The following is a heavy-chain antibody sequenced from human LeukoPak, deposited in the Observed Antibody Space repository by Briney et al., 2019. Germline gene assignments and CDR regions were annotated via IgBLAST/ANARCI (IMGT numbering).Heavy chain of an antibody. CDR1: GFTFSSYG. J-gene: IGHJ4*02. CDR2: ISYDGSNK. V-gene: IGHV3-30*03. Sequence: PGGSLRLSCAASGFTFSSYGMHWVRQAPGKGLEWVAVISYDGSNKYYADSVKGRFTISRDNSKNTLYLQMNSLRAEDTAVYYCASGPPYDSSGYPYWGQGTLVTVSS. CDR3: ASGPPYDSSGYPY. D-gene: IGHD3-22*01.